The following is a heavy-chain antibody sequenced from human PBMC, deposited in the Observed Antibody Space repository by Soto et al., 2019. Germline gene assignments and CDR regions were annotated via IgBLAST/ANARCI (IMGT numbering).Heavy chain of an antibody. CDR2: IYYSGST. V-gene: IGHV4-59*01. CDR1: GGSISSYY. Sequence: LSLTCTVSGGSISSYYWSWIRQPPGKGLEWIGYIYYSGSTNYNPSLKSRVTISVDTSKNQFSLKLSSVTAADTAVYYCARAVTDYYYYGMDVWGQGTTVTVSS. CDR3: ARAVTDYYYYGMDV. J-gene: IGHJ6*02.